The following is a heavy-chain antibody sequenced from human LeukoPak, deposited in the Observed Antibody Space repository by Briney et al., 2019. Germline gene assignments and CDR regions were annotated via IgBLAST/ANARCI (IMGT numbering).Heavy chain of an antibody. CDR3: ARDNYGDYVHDY. Sequence: GGSLRLSCAASGFTVSSNYMSWVRQAPGKGLEWVAVISYDGSNKYYADSVKGRFTISRDNSKNTLYLQVNSLRAEGTAVYYCARDNYGDYVHDYWGQGTLVTVSS. D-gene: IGHD4-17*01. CDR1: GFTVSSNY. J-gene: IGHJ4*02. V-gene: IGHV3-30*03. CDR2: ISYDGSNK.